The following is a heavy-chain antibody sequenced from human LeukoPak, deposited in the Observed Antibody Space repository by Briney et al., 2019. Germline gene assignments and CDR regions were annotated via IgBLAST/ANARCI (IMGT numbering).Heavy chain of an antibody. Sequence: SETLSLTCAVSGGPIISTNYYWSWIRQPAGKGLEWIGRIYTSGSTNYNPSLKSRVTMSVDTSKNQFSLKLNSVTAADTAVYYCARDYDVLTAYPPTQLFDPWGQGTLVTVSS. CDR2: IYTSGST. J-gene: IGHJ5*02. CDR1: GGPIISTNYY. CDR3: ARDYDVLTAYPPTQLFDP. D-gene: IGHD3-9*01. V-gene: IGHV4-61*02.